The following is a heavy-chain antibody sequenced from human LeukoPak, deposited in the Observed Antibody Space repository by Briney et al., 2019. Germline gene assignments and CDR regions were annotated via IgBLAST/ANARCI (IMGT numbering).Heavy chain of an antibody. V-gene: IGHV4-61*02. D-gene: IGHD3-22*01. CDR3: ARDKYYYDSSGSTFDY. Sequence: SETLSLTCTVSGGSISSSSYYWSWIRQPAGKGLEWIGRIHTSGSTNYNPSLKSRVTMSVDTSKNQFSLKLSSVTAADTAVYYCARDKYYYDSSGSTFDYWGQGTLVTVSS. CDR2: IHTSGST. CDR1: GGSISSSSYY. J-gene: IGHJ4*02.